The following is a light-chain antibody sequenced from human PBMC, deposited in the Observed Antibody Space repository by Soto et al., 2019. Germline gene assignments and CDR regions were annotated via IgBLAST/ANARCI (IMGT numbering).Light chain of an antibody. CDR3: AAWDDSLNGLV. CDR1: SSNIGSNT. J-gene: IGLJ2*01. Sequence: LTQPPSASGTPGQRVTISCSGSSSNIGSNTVNWYQQLPGTAPKLLIYSNNQRPSGVPARFSGSKSGTSASLAISGLQSEDEADYYCAAWDDSLNGLVFGGGTKLTVL. CDR2: SNN. V-gene: IGLV1-44*01.